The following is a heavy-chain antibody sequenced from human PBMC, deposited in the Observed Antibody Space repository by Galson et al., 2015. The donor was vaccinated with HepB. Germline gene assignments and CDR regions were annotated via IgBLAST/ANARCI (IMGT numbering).Heavy chain of an antibody. D-gene: IGHD3-22*01. J-gene: IGHJ4*02. CDR1: EFTFSNFW. CDR3: ATSLNIYSRGYYRSY. V-gene: IGHV3-7*01. Sequence: SLRLSCAASEFTFSNFWMSWVRQAPGKGLEWVANIKEDGSEKYYVDSVKGRFTISRDNAKKSLFLQMNSLRAEDSALYYCATSLNIYSRGYYRSYWGPGPQVTVSS. CDR2: IKEDGSEK.